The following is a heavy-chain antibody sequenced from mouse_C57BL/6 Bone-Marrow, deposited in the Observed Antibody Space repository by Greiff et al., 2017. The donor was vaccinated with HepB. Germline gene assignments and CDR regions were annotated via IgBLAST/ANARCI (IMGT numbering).Heavy chain of an antibody. V-gene: IGHV1-80*01. CDR2: IYPGDGDT. J-gene: IGHJ4*01. D-gene: IGHD1-1*01. CDR1: GYAFSSYW. Sequence: QVQLKESGAELVKPGASVKISCKASGYAFSSYWMNWVKQRPGKGLEWIGQIYPGDGDTNYNGKFKGKATLTADKSSSTAYMQLSSLTSEDSAVYFCASYYGSWEDYAMDYWGQGTSVTVSS. CDR3: ASYYGSWEDYAMDY.